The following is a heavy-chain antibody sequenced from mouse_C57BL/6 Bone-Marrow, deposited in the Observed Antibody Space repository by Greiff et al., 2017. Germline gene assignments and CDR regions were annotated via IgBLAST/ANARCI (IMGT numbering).Heavy chain of an antibody. CDR3: TSSPSYFDY. D-gene: IGHD1-1*01. CDR2: IDPENGDT. J-gene: IGHJ2*01. Sequence: EVKLVESGAELVRPGASVKLSCTASGFNIKDDYMHWVKQRPEQGLEWIGWIDPENGDTEYASKFQGKATITADTSSNTAYLQLSSLTSEDTAVYYCTSSPSYFDYWGQGTTPTVSA. CDR1: GFNIKDDY. V-gene: IGHV14-4*01.